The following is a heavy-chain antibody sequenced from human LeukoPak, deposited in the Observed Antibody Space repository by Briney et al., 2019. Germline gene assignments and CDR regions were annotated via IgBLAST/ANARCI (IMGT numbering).Heavy chain of an antibody. CDR1: GFSVSSNY. D-gene: IGHD3-16*02. Sequence: PGGSLRLSWAASGFSVSSNYMSWVRQAPGKGLEWVSGIHSGGSAYYADSVKGRFTISRDNSKNTLYLQMNSLRVEDTAVYYCARDRGLSVWGQGTLVTVSS. V-gene: IGHV3-53*01. CDR3: ARDRGLSV. CDR2: IHSGGSA. J-gene: IGHJ4*02.